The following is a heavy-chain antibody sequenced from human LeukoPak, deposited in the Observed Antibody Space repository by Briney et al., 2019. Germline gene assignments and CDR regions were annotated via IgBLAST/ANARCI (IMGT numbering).Heavy chain of an antibody. CDR2: IIPILGIA. CDR1: GGTFSSYA. CDR3: ARDGYYYDSSGYQVSVFDY. V-gene: IGHV1-69*04. D-gene: IGHD3-22*01. J-gene: IGHJ4*02. Sequence: SVKVSCKASGGTFSSYAISWVRQAPGQGLEWMGRIIPILGIANYAQKFQGRVTITADKSTSTAYMELSSLRAEDTAVYYCARDGYYYDSSGYQVSVFDYWGQGTLVTVSS.